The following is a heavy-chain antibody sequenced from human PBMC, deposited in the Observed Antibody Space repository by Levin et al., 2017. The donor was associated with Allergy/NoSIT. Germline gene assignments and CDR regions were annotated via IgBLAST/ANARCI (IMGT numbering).Heavy chain of an antibody. Sequence: GESLKISCAVSGFSVSSNYMSWVRQAPGKGLEWVSLINADGSTNYADSAKGRFTISRDNSKNTLYLQMNSLRVEDTAVYYCARQGVGDYGRWGQGTLVTVSS. CDR3: ARQGVGDYGR. J-gene: IGHJ4*02. CDR2: INADGST. D-gene: IGHD4-17*01. V-gene: IGHV3-66*04. CDR1: GFSVSSNY.